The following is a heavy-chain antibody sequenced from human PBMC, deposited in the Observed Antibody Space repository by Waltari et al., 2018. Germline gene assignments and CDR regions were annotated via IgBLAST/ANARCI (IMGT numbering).Heavy chain of an antibody. CDR2: INPNSGGT. J-gene: IGHJ6*03. V-gene: IGHV1-2*02. CDR1: GYTFTGYY. Sequence: QVQLVQSGAEVKKPGASVKVSCKASGYTFTGYYMPWVRQAPGQGLEWMGWINPNSGGTNYAQKFQGRVTMTRDTSISTAYMELSRLRSDDTAVYYCARDGADYGDYYYYYYMDVWGKGTTVTVSS. D-gene: IGHD4-17*01. CDR3: ARDGADYGDYYYYYYMDV.